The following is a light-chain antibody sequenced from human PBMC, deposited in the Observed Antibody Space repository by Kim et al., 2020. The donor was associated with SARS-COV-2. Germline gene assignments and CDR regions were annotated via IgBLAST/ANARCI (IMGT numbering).Light chain of an antibody. CDR2: GKN. Sequence: ALGQTVRITCQGDSLRSYYASWYQQKPGQAPVLVIYGKNNRPSGIPDRFSGSSSGNTACLTIAGAQAEDEADYFCNSRDSSGNHWVFGVGTKLTVL. CDR3: NSRDSSGNHWV. V-gene: IGLV3-19*01. CDR1: SLRSYY. J-gene: IGLJ3*02.